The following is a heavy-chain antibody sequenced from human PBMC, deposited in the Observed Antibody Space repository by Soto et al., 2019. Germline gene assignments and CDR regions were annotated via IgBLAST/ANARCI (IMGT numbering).Heavy chain of an antibody. V-gene: IGHV4-61*05. CDR2: IYYTGTT. CDR1: GGSIISSSYY. D-gene: IGHD4-17*01. CDR3: SKLPSADNGGIFAP. J-gene: IGHJ5*02. Sequence: SETLYLTCTVSGGSIISSSYYWGWIRQPPGKGLEWIGYIYYTGTTNYNPSLKSRVTISVDTSKNQFSLKLSSVTTADTAVYYCSKLPSADNGGIFAPWRQATLVTGSS.